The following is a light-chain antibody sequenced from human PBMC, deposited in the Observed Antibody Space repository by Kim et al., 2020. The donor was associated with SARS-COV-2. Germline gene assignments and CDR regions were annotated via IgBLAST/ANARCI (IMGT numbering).Light chain of an antibody. CDR2: DND. CDR3: ATWDSSLSVGV. V-gene: IGLV1-51*01. J-gene: IGLJ3*02. Sequence: SVLTQPPSVSAAPGQKVTISCSGSRSNIGNNPVSWYQQFPGTAARLITYDNDKRPSGIPDRFSSSKSGTSATLGITGLRTGDEADYYCATWDSSLSVGVFGGGTKVTVL. CDR1: RSNIGNNP.